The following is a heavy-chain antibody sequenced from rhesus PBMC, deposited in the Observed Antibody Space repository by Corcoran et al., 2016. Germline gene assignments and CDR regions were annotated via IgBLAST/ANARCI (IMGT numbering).Heavy chain of an antibody. J-gene: IGHJ4*01. Sequence: QVQLQESGPGLVKPSETLSLTCAVSGYSISSGYYWGWIRQPPGKGLEWIGSIYGSGGSNYLNPSLKSRVTLSVDTSGNQFSLKLSSVTAADTAVYYCARRLATVTLNYFDYWGQGVLVTVSS. CDR3: ARRLATVTLNYFDY. D-gene: IGHD5-36*02. CDR1: GYSISSGYY. V-gene: IGHV4S14*01. CDR2: IYGSGGSN.